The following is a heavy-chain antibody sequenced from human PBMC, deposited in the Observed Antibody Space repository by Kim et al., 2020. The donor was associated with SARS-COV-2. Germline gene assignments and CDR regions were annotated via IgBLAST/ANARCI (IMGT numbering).Heavy chain of an antibody. CDR3: AKSTQTSYSWFDY. V-gene: IGHV3-23*01. D-gene: IGHD2-21*01. J-gene: IGHJ4*02. Sequence: YATSVKGRLPITRDNSKNTRDLQMNSLRAEDTAVYYCAKSTQTSYSWFDYWGPGTLVTVSS.